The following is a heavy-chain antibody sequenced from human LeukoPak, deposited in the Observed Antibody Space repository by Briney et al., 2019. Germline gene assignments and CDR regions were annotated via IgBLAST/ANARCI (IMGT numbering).Heavy chain of an antibody. CDR1: GFTFSSYA. V-gene: IGHV3-30-3*01. D-gene: IGHD3-10*01. Sequence: PGGSLRLXCAASGFTFSSYAMHWVRQAPGKGLEWVAVISYDGSNKYYADSVKGRFTISRDNSKNTLYLQMNSLRAEDTAVYYCASPPGSFRDRGQGTLVTVSS. CDR3: ASPPGSFRD. J-gene: IGHJ4*02. CDR2: ISYDGSNK.